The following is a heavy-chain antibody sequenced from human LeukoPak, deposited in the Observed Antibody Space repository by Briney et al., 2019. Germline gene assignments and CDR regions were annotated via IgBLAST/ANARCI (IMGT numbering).Heavy chain of an antibody. D-gene: IGHD3-10*01. Sequence: ASVKVSCKASGYTFTSYAMHWVRQAPGQRLEWMGWINAGNGNTKYSQKFQGRVTITRDTSASTAYMELSSLRSEDTAVYYCARGEYGSGSFPPGDYWGQGTLVTVSS. V-gene: IGHV1-3*01. J-gene: IGHJ4*02. CDR3: ARGEYGSGSFPPGDY. CDR2: INAGNGNT. CDR1: GYTFTSYA.